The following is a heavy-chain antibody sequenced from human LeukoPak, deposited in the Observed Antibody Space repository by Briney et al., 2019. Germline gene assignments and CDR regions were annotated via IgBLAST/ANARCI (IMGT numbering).Heavy chain of an antibody. Sequence: GGSLRLSCAASGFTFSSYAMSWVRQALGKGLEWVSAISGSGGSTYYADSVKGRFTISRDNSKNTLYLQMNSLRAEDTAVYYCAKVCYGSGSYYPFDYWGQGTLVTVSS. CDR1: GFTFSSYA. CDR2: ISGSGGST. V-gene: IGHV3-23*01. J-gene: IGHJ4*02. D-gene: IGHD3-10*01. CDR3: AKVCYGSGSYYPFDY.